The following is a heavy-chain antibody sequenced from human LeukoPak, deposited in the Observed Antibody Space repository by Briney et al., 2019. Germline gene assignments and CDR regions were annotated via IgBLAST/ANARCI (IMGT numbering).Heavy chain of an antibody. Sequence: ASVKVSCKASGYTFTSYGISWVRQAPGQGLKWMGWISAYNGNTNYAQKLQGRVTMTTDTSTSTAYMELRSLRSDDTAVYYCARDHMTTVTTGYWGQGTLVTVSS. CDR1: GYTFTSYG. CDR2: ISAYNGNT. D-gene: IGHD4-17*01. CDR3: ARDHMTTVTTGY. V-gene: IGHV1-18*01. J-gene: IGHJ4*02.